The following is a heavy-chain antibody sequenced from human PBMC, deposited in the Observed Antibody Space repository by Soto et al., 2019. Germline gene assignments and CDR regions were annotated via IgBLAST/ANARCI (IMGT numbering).Heavy chain of an antibody. CDR1: GASIRGVDYF. CDR2: IYASGSA. D-gene: IGHD2-15*01. Sequence: QVQLQEAGPGLVKPSQTLSLTCTVSGASIRGVDYFWTWIRQRPGKGLEWLGNIYASGSAYTNPSLKSRGGRAVDTSQNQFALSLSSVTAADSAVYYCAREGKDISTHGGWNAFDLWGQGTEVSVFS. CDR3: AREGKDISTHGGWNAFDL. V-gene: IGHV4-31*03. J-gene: IGHJ3*01.